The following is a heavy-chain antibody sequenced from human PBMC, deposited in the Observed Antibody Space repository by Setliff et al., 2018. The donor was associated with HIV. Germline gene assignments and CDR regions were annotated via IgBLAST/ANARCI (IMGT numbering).Heavy chain of an antibody. D-gene: IGHD2-21*02. V-gene: IGHV4-38-2*02. CDR2: INHSGST. CDR3: ARGRDFAGHDAYDI. J-gene: IGHJ3*02. Sequence: SETLSLTCTVSGYSISSGYYWGWIRQPPGKGLEWIGEINHSGSTNYNPSLKSRVTISVDTSKNQFSLKLTSVTAADTAVYYCARGRDFAGHDAYDIWGQGTMVTVSS. CDR1: GYSISSGYY.